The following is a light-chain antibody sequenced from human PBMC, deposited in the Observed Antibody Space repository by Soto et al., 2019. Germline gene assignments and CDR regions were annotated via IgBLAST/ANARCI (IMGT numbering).Light chain of an antibody. Sequence: EIVVTQSPATLSGSPGARVTLSCRVSQVVYSRLAWYQKRPGQVPRRLIYDTSIRAPGISARFSGSGSGTEFTLTISTLQSEDFAVYYCEEYLQWPPGMFGQGTTVDMK. CDR3: EEYLQWPPGM. J-gene: IGKJ1*01. CDR2: DTS. V-gene: IGKV3-15*01. CDR1: QVVYSR.